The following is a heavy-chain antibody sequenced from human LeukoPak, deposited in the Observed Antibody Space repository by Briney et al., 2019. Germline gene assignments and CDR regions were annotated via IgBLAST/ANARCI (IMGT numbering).Heavy chain of an antibody. CDR3: AKGVYYYDSSGYYYTYYFDY. J-gene: IGHJ4*02. D-gene: IGHD3-22*01. CDR2: ISGGGGST. Sequence: GGSLRLSCAASGFTFSNYAMSWVRQAPGKGLEWVSAISGGGGSTYYAGSVQGRFTISRDNPKNTLNLQINSLRAEDTAVYYCAKGVYYYDSSGYYYTYYFDYWGQGILVTVSS. V-gene: IGHV3-23*01. CDR1: GFTFSNYA.